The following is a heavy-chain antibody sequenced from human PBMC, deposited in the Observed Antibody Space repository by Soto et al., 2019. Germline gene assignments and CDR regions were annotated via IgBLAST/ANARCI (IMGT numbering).Heavy chain of an antibody. V-gene: IGHV3-33*01. Sequence: QVQLVASGGGVVQPGRSLRLSCAASGFTLSSYGMHWVRQAPGKGLEWVAVIWYDGSNKYYAASVKGRFTISRDNSKKTLYLQMNSLRDEDTAVYYCARGEREVTAMPHTFDYWGQGTLVNVSS. CDR1: GFTLSSYG. D-gene: IGHD2-21*02. CDR3: ARGEREVTAMPHTFDY. J-gene: IGHJ4*02. CDR2: IWYDGSNK.